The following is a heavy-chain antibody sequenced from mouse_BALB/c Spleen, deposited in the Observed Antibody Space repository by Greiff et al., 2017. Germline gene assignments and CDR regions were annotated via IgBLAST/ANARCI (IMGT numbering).Heavy chain of an antibody. J-gene: IGHJ2*01. CDR2: IWAGGST. Sequence: QVQLKESGPGLVAPSQSLSITCTVSGFSLTSYGVHWVRQPPGKGLEWLGVIWAGGSTNYNSALMSRLSISKDNSKSQVFLKMNSLQTDDTAMYYCARESGDYDRYYFDYWGQGTTLTVSS. D-gene: IGHD2-4*01. V-gene: IGHV2-9*02. CDR3: ARESGDYDRYYFDY. CDR1: GFSLTSYG.